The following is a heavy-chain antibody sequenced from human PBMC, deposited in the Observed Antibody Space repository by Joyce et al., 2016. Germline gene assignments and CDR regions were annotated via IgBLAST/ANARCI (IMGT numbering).Heavy chain of an antibody. J-gene: IGHJ4*02. Sequence: QVHLVQSGGEVKKPGASVKVSCKASGYNFASYGVTWVRQAPGQGLEWRGWISVYTGDTRYLQKLQDRLTLTTDTSTNTAYMELRNLKSDDTAVYYCARTRRTIHFYDSSGLWGQGSLITVSS. D-gene: IGHD3-22*01. CDR1: GYNFASYG. V-gene: IGHV1-18*01. CDR3: ARTRRTIHFYDSSGL. CDR2: ISVYTGDT.